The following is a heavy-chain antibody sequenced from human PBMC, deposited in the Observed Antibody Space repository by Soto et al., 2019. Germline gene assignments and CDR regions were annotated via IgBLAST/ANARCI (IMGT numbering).Heavy chain of an antibody. Sequence: EVQLVESGGGLVPPGGSLRLSCAASGFTFGTYDMNWVRQAPGKGLEWLSYISSSSSVIKYADSVEGRFTISRDNAKNSLYLQMYSLRAEDTAFYYCARGHNIGGATGGGLDIWGQGTMVTVSS. J-gene: IGHJ3*02. CDR1: GFTFGTYD. CDR3: ARGHNIGGATGGGLDI. D-gene: IGHD1-26*01. CDR2: ISSSSSVI. V-gene: IGHV3-48*03.